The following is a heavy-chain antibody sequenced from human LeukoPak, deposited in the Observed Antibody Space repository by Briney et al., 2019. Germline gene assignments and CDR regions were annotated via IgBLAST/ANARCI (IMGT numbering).Heavy chain of an antibody. V-gene: IGHV3-21*01. Sequence: GGSLRLPCAASGLTFSSYSMNWVRQAPGKGLEWVSSISSSSSNIYYADSVKGRFTISRDNAKNSLYLQMNSLRAEDTAVYYCARDRGGDFDWYFDLWGRGTLVTVSS. D-gene: IGHD2-21*02. CDR1: GLTFSSYS. CDR2: ISSSSSNI. CDR3: ARDRGGDFDWYFDL. J-gene: IGHJ2*01.